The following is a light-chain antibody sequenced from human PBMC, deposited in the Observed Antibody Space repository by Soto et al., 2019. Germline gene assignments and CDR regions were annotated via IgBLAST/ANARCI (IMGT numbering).Light chain of an antibody. Sequence: EIVLTQSPGPLSLSPGEGTTLSCRASQGVSRRYLAWDQQKPGQGPRLLIDGASSRATGIPDRFSGSGSGTDFTLTISRLEPEDFAVYYCQQYGGSPYTFGQGTKLEIK. CDR3: QQYGGSPYT. CDR2: GAS. J-gene: IGKJ2*01. V-gene: IGKV3-20*01. CDR1: QGVSRRY.